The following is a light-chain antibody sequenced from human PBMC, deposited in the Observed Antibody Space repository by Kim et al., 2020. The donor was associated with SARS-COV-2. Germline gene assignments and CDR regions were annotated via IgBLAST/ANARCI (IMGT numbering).Light chain of an antibody. CDR1: SLRSYY. J-gene: IGLJ2*01. CDR3: NSRDSSTNHLV. Sequence: SSELTQDPAVSVALGQTVRITCQGDSLRSYYASWYQQKAGQAPVVVIYGKNNRLSGIPDLFSGSTSGNTASLTIPGAQAEDEAVYYCNSRDSSTNHLVFG. CDR2: GKN. V-gene: IGLV3-19*01.